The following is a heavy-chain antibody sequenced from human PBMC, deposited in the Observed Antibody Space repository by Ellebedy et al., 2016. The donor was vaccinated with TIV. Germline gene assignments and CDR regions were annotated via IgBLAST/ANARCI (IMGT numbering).Heavy chain of an antibody. V-gene: IGHV3-21*01. D-gene: IGHD3-3*01. CDR2: ISSSSSYI. J-gene: IGHJ6*02. CDR1: GFSVNDAW. CDR3: ARYAIFGVVIGDYYYYYGMDV. Sequence: PGGSLRLSCAVSGFSVNDAWMNWVRQAPGKGLEWVSSISSSSSYIYYADSVKGRFTISRDNAKNSLYLQMNSLRAEDTAVYYCARYAIFGVVIGDYYYYYGMDVWGQGTTVTVSS.